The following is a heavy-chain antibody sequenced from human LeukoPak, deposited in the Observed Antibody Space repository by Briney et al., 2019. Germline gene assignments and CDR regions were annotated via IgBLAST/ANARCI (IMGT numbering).Heavy chain of an antibody. J-gene: IGHJ4*02. D-gene: IGHD1-26*01. CDR3: SRAEWEQLRWGIDY. Sequence: PGGSLRLSCAASGFTFSGSAMYWVRQASGKGLEWVGRIRSKANYYATAYAASVKGRFTISRDDSKNTAYLQMGSLRAEDMAVYYCSRAEWEQLRWGIDYWGQGSLVTVSS. CDR2: IRSKANYYAT. V-gene: IGHV3-73*01. CDR1: GFTFSGSA.